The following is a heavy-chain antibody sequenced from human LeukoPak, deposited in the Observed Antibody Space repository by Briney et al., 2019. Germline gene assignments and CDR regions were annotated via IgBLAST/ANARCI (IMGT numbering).Heavy chain of an antibody. Sequence: PGGSLRLSCAASGSTFSSYAMNWVRQAPGKGLEWVAVISYDGSNRYYADSVKGRFTISRDNSKNTLYLQMNSLRAEDTAVYYCAKEAYSSSWYYYYYGMDVWGQGTTVTVSS. CDR1: GSTFSSYA. V-gene: IGHV3-30*04. CDR2: ISYDGSNR. D-gene: IGHD6-13*01. CDR3: AKEAYSSSWYYYYYGMDV. J-gene: IGHJ6*02.